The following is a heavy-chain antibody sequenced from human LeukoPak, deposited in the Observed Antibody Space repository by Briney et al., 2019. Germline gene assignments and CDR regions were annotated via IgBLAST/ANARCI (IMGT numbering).Heavy chain of an antibody. CDR1: GFTFSSYA. Sequence: GGSLRLSCAASGFTFSSYAMSWVRQAPGKGLEWVSAISGSGGSTYYADSVKGRFAISRDNSKNTLYLQMNSLRAEDTAVYYCAKRDYGFAGYYYMDVWGKGTTVTVSS. V-gene: IGHV3-23*01. CDR2: ISGSGGST. CDR3: AKRDYGFAGYYYMDV. J-gene: IGHJ6*03. D-gene: IGHD4-17*01.